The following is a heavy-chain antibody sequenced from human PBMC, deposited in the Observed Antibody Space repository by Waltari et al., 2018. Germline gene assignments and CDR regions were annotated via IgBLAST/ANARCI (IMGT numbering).Heavy chain of an antibody. V-gene: IGHV3-30*18. CDR2: LSYDGGNK. CDR3: AKDGSGWYSAGLDY. CDR1: GFTFSNYG. D-gene: IGHD6-19*01. Sequence: SGGGVVQPGRSLRLSCAASGFTFSNYGMHWVRQAPGKGLEWVAVLSYDGGNKFYADSVKGRFTISRDNSNNTLYLQMSSLRTEDTGVYYCAKDGSGWYSAGLDYWGQGTLVTVSS. J-gene: IGHJ4*02.